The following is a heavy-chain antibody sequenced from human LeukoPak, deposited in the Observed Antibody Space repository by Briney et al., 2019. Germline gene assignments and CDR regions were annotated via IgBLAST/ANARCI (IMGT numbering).Heavy chain of an antibody. V-gene: IGHV4-31*03. CDR3: ARIREIVVAPDAVDI. J-gene: IGHJ3*02. D-gene: IGHD3-22*01. CDR1: GVSISSGGYY. Sequence: PSETLSLTCTVSGVSISSGGYYWSWIRQHPGKGLEWIGYIYYSGSTYYNPSLKSRVTISVDTSKNQFSLKLSSVTAADTAVYYCARIREIVVAPDAVDIWGQGTMVTVSS. CDR2: IYYSGST.